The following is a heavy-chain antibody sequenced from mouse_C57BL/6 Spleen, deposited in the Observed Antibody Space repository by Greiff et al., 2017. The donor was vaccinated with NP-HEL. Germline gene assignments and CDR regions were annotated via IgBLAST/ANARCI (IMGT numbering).Heavy chain of an antibody. CDR3: ARGNYYGSGLYFDD. Sequence: EVQLQQSGPELVKPGASVKISCKASGYSFTGYYMHWVKQSHGNILDWIGYIYPYNGVSSYNQKFKGKATLTVDKSSSTAYMELRSLTSEDSAVYCGARGNYYGSGLYFDDWGQGTTLPVSS. CDR2: IYPYNGVS. CDR1: GYSFTGYY. D-gene: IGHD1-1*01. J-gene: IGHJ2*01. V-gene: IGHV1-31*01.